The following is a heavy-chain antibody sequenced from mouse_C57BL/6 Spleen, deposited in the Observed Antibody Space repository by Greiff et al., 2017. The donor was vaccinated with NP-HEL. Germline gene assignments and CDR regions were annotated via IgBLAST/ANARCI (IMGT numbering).Heavy chain of an antibody. J-gene: IGHJ4*01. CDR2: IYPGDGDT. V-gene: IGHV1-82*01. D-gene: IGHD4-1*01. CDR1: GYAFSSSW. Sequence: QVQLKESGPELVKPGASVKISCKASGYAFSSSWMNWVKQRPGKGLEWIGRIYPGDGDTNYNGKFKGKATLTADKSSSTAYMQLSSLTSEDSAVYFCATLTGTGLDYWGQGTSVTVSS. CDR3: ATLTGTGLDY.